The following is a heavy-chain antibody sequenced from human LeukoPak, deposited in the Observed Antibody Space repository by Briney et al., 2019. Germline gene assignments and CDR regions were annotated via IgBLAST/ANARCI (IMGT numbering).Heavy chain of an antibody. V-gene: IGHV1-69*13. CDR2: IIPIFGTA. D-gene: IGHD3-16*01. CDR1: GGTFSSYA. CDR3: ASHARLGGLFDY. J-gene: IGHJ4*02. Sequence: SVKVSCKASGGTFSSYAICWVRQAPGQGLEWMGGIIPIFGTANYAQKFQGRVTITADESTSTAYMELSSLRSEDTAVYYCASHARLGGLFDYWGQGTLVTVSS.